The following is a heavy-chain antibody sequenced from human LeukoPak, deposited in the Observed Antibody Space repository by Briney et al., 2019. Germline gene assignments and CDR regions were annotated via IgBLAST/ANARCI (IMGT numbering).Heavy chain of an antibody. V-gene: IGHV4-59*08. CDR1: GGSISTYY. D-gene: IGHD1-26*01. Sequence: SETLSLTCTVSGGSISTYYWSWIRQPPGKGLEWIGYIYYGGSTNYNPSLESRVTMSVDTSNNQFSLKLTSVTAADTAVYYCARCGSLTYWYFDLWGRGALVPASS. J-gene: IGHJ2*01. CDR3: ARCGSLTYWYFDL. CDR2: IYYGGST.